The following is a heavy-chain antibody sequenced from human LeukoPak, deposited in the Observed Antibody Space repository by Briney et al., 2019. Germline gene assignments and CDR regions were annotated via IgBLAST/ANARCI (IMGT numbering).Heavy chain of an antibody. D-gene: IGHD3-3*01. CDR2: IYYSGST. CDR1: GGSISSGSYY. Sequence: PSETLSLTCTVSGGSISSGSYYWSWIRQPPGKGLEWIGYIYYSGSTNYNPSLKSRVTISVDTSKNQFSLKLSSVTAADTAVYYCARDPDFWSGYSPFDYWGQGTLVTVSS. V-gene: IGHV4-61*01. J-gene: IGHJ4*02. CDR3: ARDPDFWSGYSPFDY.